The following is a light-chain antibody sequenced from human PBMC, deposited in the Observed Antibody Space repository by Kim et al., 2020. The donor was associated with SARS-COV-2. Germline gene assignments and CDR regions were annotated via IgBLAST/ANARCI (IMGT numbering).Light chain of an antibody. V-gene: IGKV1-5*03. CDR2: QAS. J-gene: IGKJ2*01. Sequence: LSASVGDRVTITCRASQSIIIWLAWYQQKPGKAPKLLMYQASILESGVPSRFSGSGSGTEFTLTISSLQPDDFATYYCQQYFTYSTFGQGTKLEI. CDR3: QQYFTYST. CDR1: QSIIIW.